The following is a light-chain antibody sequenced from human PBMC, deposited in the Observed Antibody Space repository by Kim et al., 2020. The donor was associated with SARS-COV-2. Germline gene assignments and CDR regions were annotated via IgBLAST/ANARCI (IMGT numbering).Light chain of an antibody. J-gene: IGKJ5*01. V-gene: IGKV3-20*01. CDR2: GVS. CDR3: QQYGRSPH. CDR1: QSLSSSY. Sequence: EVELTQSPGTLSLSPGERATLSCRASQSLSSSYLAWYQHKPGQAPRLLIYGVSNRATGIPDRFSGSGSGTDFTLTISRLDPEDFAVYYCQQYGRSPHFGHGTRLEIK.